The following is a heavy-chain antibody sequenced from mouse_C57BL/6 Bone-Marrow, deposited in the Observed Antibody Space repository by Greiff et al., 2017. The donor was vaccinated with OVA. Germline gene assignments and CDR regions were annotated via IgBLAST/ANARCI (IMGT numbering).Heavy chain of an antibody. V-gene: IGHV8-8*01. CDR1: GFSLSTSGMG. J-gene: IGHJ3*01. Sequence: QVQLKESGPGILQPSQTLSLTCSFSGFSLSTSGMGVGWIRQPSGKGLVWLAHIWWDDDKYYNPALKRRLTISKDTSKNQVFLKIANVDTADTATYDCARISYIKFAYWGQGTLVTVSA. D-gene: IGHD1-2*01. CDR3: ARISYIKFAY. CDR2: IWWDDDK.